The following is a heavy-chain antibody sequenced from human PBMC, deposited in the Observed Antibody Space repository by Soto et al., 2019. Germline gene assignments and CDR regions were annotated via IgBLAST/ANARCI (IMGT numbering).Heavy chain of an antibody. Sequence: GGSLRLSCAASGFTFSSYGMHWVRQAPGKGLEWVAVISSDGGDDFYADSVKGRFTISRDNSKNTLYLQMNSLRDGDTAVYYCAKIVFDFRSGYHNYLDHWGQGTLVTVSS. D-gene: IGHD3-3*01. CDR1: GFTFSSYG. CDR3: AKIVFDFRSGYHNYLDH. CDR2: ISSDGGDD. V-gene: IGHV3-30*18. J-gene: IGHJ4*02.